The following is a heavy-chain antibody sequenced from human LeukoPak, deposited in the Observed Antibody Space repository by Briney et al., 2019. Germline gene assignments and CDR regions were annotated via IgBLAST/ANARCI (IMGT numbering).Heavy chain of an antibody. CDR2: ISYDGSNK. V-gene: IGHV3-30-3*01. J-gene: IGHJ4*02. D-gene: IGHD5/OR15-5a*01. CDR1: GFTFSSYA. CDR3: AKDLVLVSTRDY. Sequence: GGSLRLSCSASGFTFSSYAMHWVRQAPGKGLEWVAVISYDGSNKYYADSVKGRFTISRDNSKNTLYLQMNSLRAEDTAVYYCAKDLVLVSTRDYWGQGTLVTVSS.